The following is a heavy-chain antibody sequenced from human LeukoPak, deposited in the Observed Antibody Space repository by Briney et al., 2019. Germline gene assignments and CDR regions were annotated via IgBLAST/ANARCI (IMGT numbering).Heavy chain of an antibody. CDR1: GGSISSGGYY. V-gene: IGHV4-30-2*01. J-gene: IGHJ4*02. D-gene: IGHD3-10*01. CDR3: ASRVRGYTYIDY. CDR2: IYHSGST. Sequence: PSETLSLTCTVSGGSISSGGYYWSWIRQPPGKGLEWIGYIYHSGSTYYNPSLKSRVTISVDRSKNQFSLRLSSVTAADTAVYYCASRVRGYTYIDYWGQETLVTVSS.